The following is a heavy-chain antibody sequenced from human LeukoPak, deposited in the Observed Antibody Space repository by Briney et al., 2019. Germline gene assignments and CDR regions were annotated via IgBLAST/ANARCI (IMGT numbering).Heavy chain of an antibody. CDR2: VAYDGDYK. CDR3: SSASSGQPDY. CDR1: GFDFNVYA. V-gene: IGHV3-30*04. J-gene: IGHJ4*02. D-gene: IGHD6-25*01. Sequence: GGSLRLSCPASGFDFNVYAMRWVRQAPGQGLEWVALVAYDGDYKDYAQPVKGRFIISRDNSNNMLFLEMNNLRLEDTAVYYCSSASSGQPDYWGQGTLVTVSS.